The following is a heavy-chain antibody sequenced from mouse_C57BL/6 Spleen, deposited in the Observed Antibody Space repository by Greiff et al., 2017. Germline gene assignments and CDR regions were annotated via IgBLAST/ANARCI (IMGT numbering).Heavy chain of an antibody. V-gene: IGHV1-42*01. CDR3: ARSPDFDY. J-gene: IGHJ2*01. Sequence: EVKLVESGPELVKPGASVKISCKASGYSFTGYYMNWVKQSPEKSLEWIGEINPSTGGTTYNQKFKAKATLTVDKSSSTAYMQLKSLTSEDSAVYYCARSPDFDYWGQGTTLTVSS. CDR1: GYSFTGYY. CDR2: INPSTGGT.